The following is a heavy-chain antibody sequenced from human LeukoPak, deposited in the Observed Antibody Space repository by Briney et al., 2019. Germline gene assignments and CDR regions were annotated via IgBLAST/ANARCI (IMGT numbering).Heavy chain of an antibody. Sequence: GGSLRLSCAASGFTFSSYWMSWVRQAPGKGLEWVANIKQDGSEKYYVDSVKGRFAISRDNAKNSLYLQMNSLRAEDTAVYYCAREGKLRSVPNWGQGTLVTVSS. V-gene: IGHV3-7*01. CDR1: GFTFSSYW. CDR3: AREGKLRSVPN. CDR2: IKQDGSEK. J-gene: IGHJ4*02. D-gene: IGHD3-10*01.